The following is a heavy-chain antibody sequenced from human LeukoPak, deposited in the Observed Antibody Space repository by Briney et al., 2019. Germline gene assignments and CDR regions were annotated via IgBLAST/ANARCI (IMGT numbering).Heavy chain of an antibody. CDR2: ISPGGGPT. CDR1: GFTFSSYR. CDR3: AKDGAWLRFDD. J-gene: IGHJ4*02. Sequence: TGGSLRLSCAASGFTFSSYRMHWVRQAPGKGLEWVSGISPGGGPTYYADSVKGRFTISRDDSKNTLYLQMNNLRAEDTAVYYCAKDGAWLRFDDWGQGILVTVSS. V-gene: IGHV3-23*01. D-gene: IGHD5-12*01.